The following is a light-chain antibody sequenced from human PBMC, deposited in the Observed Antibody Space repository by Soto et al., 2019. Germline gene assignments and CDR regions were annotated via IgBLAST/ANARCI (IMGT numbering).Light chain of an antibody. Sequence: DMQMTQSPSSLSASVGDRVTITCRASQTITRYLNWYQQQPGKAPKLLIHGASNLQSGVPPRFSGSGSGTDFTLTISSLQPEDFATYYCQQSYSSPRTFGQGTKLEIK. CDR1: QTITRY. V-gene: IGKV1-39*01. CDR3: QQSYSSPRT. CDR2: GAS. J-gene: IGKJ2*01.